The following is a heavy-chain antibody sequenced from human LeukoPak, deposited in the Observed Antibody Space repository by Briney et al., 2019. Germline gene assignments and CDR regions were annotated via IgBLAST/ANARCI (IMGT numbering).Heavy chain of an antibody. J-gene: IGHJ4*02. Sequence: PGVSLRLSCAASGFSFSSYAMSWVRQAPGKGLEWVSAINGSGGSTYYVDSVKSQFTISIDNSKNQLFLQMNSLRAEDTAVYYCAKDVVVAATGGFVYWGQRTLVTVSS. D-gene: IGHD2-15*01. CDR3: AKDVVVAATGGFVY. V-gene: IGHV3-23*01. CDR1: GFSFSSYA. CDR2: INGSGGST.